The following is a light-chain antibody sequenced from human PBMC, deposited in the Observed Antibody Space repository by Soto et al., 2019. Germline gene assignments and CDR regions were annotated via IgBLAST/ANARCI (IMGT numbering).Light chain of an antibody. J-gene: IGKJ1*01. Sequence: DIQMTQSASTLSASVGDSFTVTCRSSQSIGTWLAWYQQKPGTAPKLLIDGASSLETGVSSRFSGSGSGTKFTLTITSLHPDDFATYYCQQYATYSPEWTFGQGTKVDIK. CDR3: QQYATYSPEWT. CDR1: QSIGTW. V-gene: IGKV1-5*01. CDR2: GAS.